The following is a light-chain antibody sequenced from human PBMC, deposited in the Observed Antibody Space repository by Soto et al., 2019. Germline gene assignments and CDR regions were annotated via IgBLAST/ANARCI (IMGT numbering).Light chain of an antibody. CDR2: DVN. CDR3: SSYTTSGSSFVV. CDR1: SSDVGRYNH. Sequence: QSALTQPPSVSGSPGQSVTISCTGTSSDVGRYNHFSWYQQPPRTAPKLMIYDVNNRPSGVPDRFSGSKSGNTASLTISGLLAEDEADYYCSSYTTSGSSFVVFGGGTKLTVL. V-gene: IGLV2-18*02. J-gene: IGLJ2*01.